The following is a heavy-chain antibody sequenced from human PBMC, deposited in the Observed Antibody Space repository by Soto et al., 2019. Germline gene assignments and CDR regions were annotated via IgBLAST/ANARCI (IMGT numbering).Heavy chain of an antibody. CDR1: GGTFSSYA. CDR3: ARVSTHCISSSCYLDY. Sequence: QVQLVQSGAEVKKPGSSVKVSCKASGGTFSSYAISWVRQAPGQGLEWMGGIIPIFGTANYAQKFQGRVTITADESTSTAYMELSILRSEDTALYYCARVSTHCISSSCYLDYWGQGTLVTVSS. J-gene: IGHJ4*02. V-gene: IGHV1-69*12. CDR2: IIPIFGTA. D-gene: IGHD2-2*01.